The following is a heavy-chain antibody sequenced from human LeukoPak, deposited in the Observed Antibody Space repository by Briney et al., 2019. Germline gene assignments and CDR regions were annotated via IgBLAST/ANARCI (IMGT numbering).Heavy chain of an antibody. CDR2: INHSGST. D-gene: IGHD3-22*01. CDR1: GGSFSGYY. J-gene: IGHJ1*01. Sequence: SETLSLTCAVYGGSFSGYYWSWIRQPPGKGLEWIGEINHSGSTNYNPSLKSRVTISVDTSKNQFSLKLSSVTAADTAVYYCARGSSQYYYHSSGYYYKSEYFQHWGQGTLVTVSS. V-gene: IGHV4-34*01. CDR3: ARGSSQYYYHSSGYYYKSEYFQH.